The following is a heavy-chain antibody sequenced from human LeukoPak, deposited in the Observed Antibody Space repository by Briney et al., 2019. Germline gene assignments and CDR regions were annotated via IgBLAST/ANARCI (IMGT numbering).Heavy chain of an antibody. CDR3: ARQAGSSWSPSDC. CDR2: IDPSDSYT. CDR1: GYSFTSYW. D-gene: IGHD6-13*01. Sequence: PGESLKISCKGSGYSFTSYWISWVRQMPGKGLEWMGRIDPSDSYTNYSPSFQGHVTISADKSISTAYLQWSSLKASDTAMYYCARQAGSSWSPSDCWGQGTLVTVSS. J-gene: IGHJ4*02. V-gene: IGHV5-10-1*01.